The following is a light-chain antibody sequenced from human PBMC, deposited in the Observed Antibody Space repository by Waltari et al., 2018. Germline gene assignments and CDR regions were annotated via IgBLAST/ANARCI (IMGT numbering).Light chain of an antibody. CDR1: SSNLGRSY. CDR3: ASWDDNLSGWV. CDR2: RNN. V-gene: IGLV1-47*01. Sequence: QSVLTQPPSPSGTPGQRVTISSSGSSSNLGRSYVSWYQQLPGTAPKLLIYRNNQRPSGVPDRFSGSKSGTSASLAISGLRSEDEADYYCASWDDNLSGWVFGGGTKLTVL. J-gene: IGLJ3*02.